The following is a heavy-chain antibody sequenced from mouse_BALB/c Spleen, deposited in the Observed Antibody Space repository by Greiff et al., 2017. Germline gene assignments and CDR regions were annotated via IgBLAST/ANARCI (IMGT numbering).Heavy chain of an antibody. V-gene: IGHV5-6*02. CDR1: GFTFSSYG. D-gene: IGHD2-10*02. J-gene: IGHJ4*01. CDR2: ISSGGSYT. Sequence: DVQLQESGGDLVKPGGSLKLSCAASGFTFSSYGMSWVRQTPDKRLEWVATISSGGSYTYYPDSVKGRFTISRDNAKNTLYLQMSSLKSEDTAMYYCARRGYGNYDAMDYWGQGTSVTVSS. CDR3: ARRGYGNYDAMDY.